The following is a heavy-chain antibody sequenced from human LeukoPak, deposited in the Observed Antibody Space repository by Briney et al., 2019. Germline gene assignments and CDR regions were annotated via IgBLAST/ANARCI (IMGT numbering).Heavy chain of an antibody. D-gene: IGHD1-26*01. J-gene: IGHJ3*01. CDR3: AHFKGGSFDF. Sequence: SETLSLPCTVSGGSISSYYWGWIRQPPGKGLEWIGSIYYSGNTYYNPSLKSRVTISVDTSKNQFSLKLTSVTAADTAVYYCAHFKGGSFDFWGQGTMVTVSS. CDR2: IYYSGNT. V-gene: IGHV4-59*05. CDR1: GGSISSYY.